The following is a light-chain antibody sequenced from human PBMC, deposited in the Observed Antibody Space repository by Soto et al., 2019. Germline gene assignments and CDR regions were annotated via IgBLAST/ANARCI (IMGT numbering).Light chain of an antibody. V-gene: IGKV1-39*01. CDR1: QSIASY. J-gene: IGKJ2*01. CDR2: AAS. Sequence: DIQMTQSPSSLSASVGDRVTITCRASQSIASYLNWYQQKPGKAPKLLIYAASSLQSGVPPRFSGSGSGRDFTLTISSLQPEDFASYYCQQSFSAPYSFGPGAKVEI. CDR3: QQSFSAPYS.